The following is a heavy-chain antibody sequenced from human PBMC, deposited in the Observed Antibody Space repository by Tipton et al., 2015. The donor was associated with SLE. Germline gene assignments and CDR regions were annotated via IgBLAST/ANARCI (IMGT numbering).Heavy chain of an antibody. CDR1: GGSFSDYS. D-gene: IGHD3-3*01. J-gene: IGHJ6*02. CDR3: ARGRLLEWLSTYYYYYGMDV. CDR2: INHSGST. V-gene: IGHV4-34*01. Sequence: TLSLTCVVYGGSFSDYSWSWIRQSPGKGLEWIGEINHSGSTNYSPSLKSRVTISVDTSKIQFSLKLSSVTAADTAVYYCARGRLLEWLSTYYYYYGMDVWGHGTTVTVSS.